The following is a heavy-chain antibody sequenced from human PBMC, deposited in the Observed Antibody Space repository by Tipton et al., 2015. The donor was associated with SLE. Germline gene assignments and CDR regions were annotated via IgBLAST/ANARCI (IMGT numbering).Heavy chain of an antibody. CDR1: GFTFGDYA. Sequence: SLRLSCTVSGFTFGDYAMSWVRQAPGKGLEWVGFIRSKAYGGTTEYAASVKGRFTISRDDSKSIAYLQMNSLKTEDTAVYYCTSTPSTTVTRGDYWGQGTLVTVSS. V-gene: IGHV3-49*04. D-gene: IGHD4-17*01. CDR2: IRSKAYGGTT. J-gene: IGHJ4*02. CDR3: TSTPSTTVTRGDY.